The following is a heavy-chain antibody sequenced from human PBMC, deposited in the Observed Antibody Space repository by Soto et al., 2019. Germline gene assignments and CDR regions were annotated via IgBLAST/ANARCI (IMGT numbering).Heavy chain of an antibody. D-gene: IGHD3-10*01. CDR3: AKVNDMVRGGYYFDY. J-gene: IGHJ4*02. CDR1: GFTFDDYA. Sequence: GGSLRLSCAASGFTFDDYAMHWVRQAPGKGLEWVSGISWNSGSIGYADSVKGRFTISRDNAKNSLYLQMNSLRAEDTALYYCAKVNDMVRGGYYFDYWGQGTLVTVSS. CDR2: ISWNSGSI. V-gene: IGHV3-9*01.